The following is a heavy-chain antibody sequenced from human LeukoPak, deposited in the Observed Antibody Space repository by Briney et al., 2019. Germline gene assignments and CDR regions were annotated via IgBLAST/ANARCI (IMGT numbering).Heavy chain of an antibody. D-gene: IGHD5-12*01. Sequence: PGRSLRLSCTASGFTFGDYAMSWFRQAPGKGLEWVGFIRSKAYGGTTEYAASVKGRFTISRDDSKSIAYLQMNSLKTEDTAVYYCTRDGDIVATDAFDIWGQGTMVTVSS. CDR1: GFTFGDYA. CDR2: IRSKAYGGTT. V-gene: IGHV3-49*03. J-gene: IGHJ3*02. CDR3: TRDGDIVATDAFDI.